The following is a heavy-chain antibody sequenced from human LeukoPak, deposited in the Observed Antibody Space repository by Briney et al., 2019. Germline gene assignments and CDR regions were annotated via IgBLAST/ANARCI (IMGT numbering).Heavy chain of an antibody. Sequence: SGGSLRLSCAASGFTFTDYWMHRVRQVAGKGLVWVSRINGDLTNTTYADSVKGRFTISRDNAKNTLYLQMNSLRAEGTAVYYCARAMPHDNWFNPWGQGSLVTVSS. V-gene: IGHV3-74*03. J-gene: IGHJ5*02. CDR2: INGDLTNT. D-gene: IGHD2-2*01. CDR3: ARAMPHDNWFNP. CDR1: GFTFTDYW.